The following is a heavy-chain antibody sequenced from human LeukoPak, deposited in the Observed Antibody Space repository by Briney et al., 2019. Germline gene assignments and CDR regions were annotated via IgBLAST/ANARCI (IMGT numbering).Heavy chain of an antibody. D-gene: IGHD3-22*01. CDR1: GCTFSSCA. V-gene: IGHV3-23*01. CDR3: AKSYYYDSRASYYFDS. J-gene: IGHJ4*02. CDR2: ISIAGST. Sequence: GGSLRLSCAASGCTFSSCAMSWVRQAPGKGLEWVSGISIAGSTYYADSVKGRFTISRDNSKNTLYLQLNSLRAEDTAIYYCAKSYYYDSRASYYFDSWGQGTLVTVSS.